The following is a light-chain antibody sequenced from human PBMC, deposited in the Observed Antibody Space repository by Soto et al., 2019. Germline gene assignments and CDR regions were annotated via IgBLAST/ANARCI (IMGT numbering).Light chain of an antibody. CDR3: QQRSNWPLGT. V-gene: IGKV3-11*01. CDR2: DAS. CDR1: QSVSSY. Sequence: EIVLTQSPATLSLSPGERATLSCRASQSVSSYLAWYQQKPGQAPRLLIYDASNRATGIPARFSGSGSRTDFTLTISSLEPEDFAVYYCQQRSNWPLGTFGQGTKLEIK. J-gene: IGKJ2*01.